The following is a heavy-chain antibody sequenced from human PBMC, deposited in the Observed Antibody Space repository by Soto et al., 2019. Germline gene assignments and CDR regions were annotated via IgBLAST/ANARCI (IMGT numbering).Heavy chain of an antibody. Sequence: SVKVSCQASGGTFSSYAISWVRQAPGQGLEWMGGIIPIFGTANYAQKFQGRVTITADESTSTAYMDLSSLRSEDTAVYYCAGKEGWNDAFDIWGQGTMVTVSS. CDR1: GGTFSSYA. CDR2: IIPIFGTA. V-gene: IGHV1-69*13. J-gene: IGHJ3*02. D-gene: IGHD1-1*01. CDR3: AGKEGWNDAFDI.